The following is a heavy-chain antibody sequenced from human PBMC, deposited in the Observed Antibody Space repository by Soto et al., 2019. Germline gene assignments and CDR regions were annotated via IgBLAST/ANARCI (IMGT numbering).Heavy chain of an antibody. V-gene: IGHV3-15*01. J-gene: IGHJ6*02. Sequence: GGSLRLSCAASGFTFSDAWMSWVRQAPGNGLEWVGRIKSKTDYGTTDYAAPVKGRFTISRDDSTNTLYLQKNSLKTEDTAVYYCATLSYYFWSGQTLYYYAMDVWGQGTTVTVSS. CDR1: GFTFSDAW. D-gene: IGHD3-3*01. CDR2: IKSKTDYGTT. CDR3: ATLSYYFWSGQTLYYYAMDV.